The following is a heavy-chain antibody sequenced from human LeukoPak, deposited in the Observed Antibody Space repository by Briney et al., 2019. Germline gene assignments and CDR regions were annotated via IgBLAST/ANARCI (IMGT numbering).Heavy chain of an antibody. CDR1: GYTLTSNY. J-gene: IGHJ6*03. CDR3: AKGRSDFFAYYYYLDV. V-gene: IGHV1-46*03. CDR2: INPSGGST. D-gene: IGHD2-21*02. Sequence: ASVKVSCKASGYTLTSNYIHWVRQAPGQGLEWMGLINPSGGSTTYAQKFQGRVTMTRDTSTSTVYMELTSLRSEDTAVYYCAKGRSDFFAYYYYLDVWGKGTTVTASS.